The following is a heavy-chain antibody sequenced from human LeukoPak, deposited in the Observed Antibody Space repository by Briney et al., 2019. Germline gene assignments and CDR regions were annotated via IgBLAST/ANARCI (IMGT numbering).Heavy chain of an antibody. CDR3: ARVKNVLRLNAFDI. D-gene: IGHD3-3*01. Sequence: PSETLSLTCAVYGGSFSGYYWSWIRQPPGKGLEWIGEINHSGSTNYNPSLKSRVTISVDTSKNQFSLKLSSVTAADTAVYYCARVKNVLRLNAFDIWGQGTMVTVSS. CDR2: INHSGST. J-gene: IGHJ3*02. V-gene: IGHV4-34*01. CDR1: GGSFSGYY.